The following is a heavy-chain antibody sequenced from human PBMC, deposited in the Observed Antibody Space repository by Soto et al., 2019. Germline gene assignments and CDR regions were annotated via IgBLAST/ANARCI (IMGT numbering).Heavy chain of an antibody. CDR3: ASGYTSSWSLGCFDY. CDR1: GYSFITYY. V-gene: IGHV1-46*01. CDR2: INPSGGGT. D-gene: IGHD6-13*01. Sequence: QVHLVQSGAAVKKPGASVKVSCKASGYSFITYYMHWVRQAPGQGLEWIGIINPSGGGTTYVQKFQGIVSMTRDTSTSTVYMELNSLRSDDTAVDYCASGYTSSWSLGCFDYWGQGTLVTVSS. J-gene: IGHJ4*02.